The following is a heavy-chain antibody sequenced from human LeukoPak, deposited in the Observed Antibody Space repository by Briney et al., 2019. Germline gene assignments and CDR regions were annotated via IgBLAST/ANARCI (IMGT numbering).Heavy chain of an antibody. D-gene: IGHD2-8*01. V-gene: IGHV1-24*01. Sequence: ASAKVSCKVSGYTLTELSMHWVRQAPGKGLEWMGGFDPEDGETIYAQKFQGRVTMTEDTSTDTAYMELSSLRSEDTAVYYCATYQYCTNGVCFHYFDYWGQGTLVTVSS. CDR1: GYTLTELS. J-gene: IGHJ4*02. CDR2: FDPEDGET. CDR3: ATYQYCTNGVCFHYFDY.